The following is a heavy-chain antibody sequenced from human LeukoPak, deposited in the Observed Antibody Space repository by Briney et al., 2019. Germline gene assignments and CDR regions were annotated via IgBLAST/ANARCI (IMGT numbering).Heavy chain of an antibody. CDR1: GGSFSGYY. D-gene: IGHD3-10*01. Sequence: SATLSLTCAVYGGSFSGYYWSWIRQPPGKGLEWIGEINHSGSTNYNPSLKSRVTISVDTSKNQFSLKLSSVTAADTAVYYCARTRYGSGSYYRWGQGTLVTVSS. CDR2: INHSGST. V-gene: IGHV4-34*01. J-gene: IGHJ4*02. CDR3: ARTRYGSGSYYR.